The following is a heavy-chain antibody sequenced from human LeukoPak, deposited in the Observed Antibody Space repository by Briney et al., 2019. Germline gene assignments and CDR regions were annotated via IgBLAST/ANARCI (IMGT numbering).Heavy chain of an antibody. Sequence: GASVKVSCKASGYTFTMYYIHWVRQAPGQGLEWMGMINPSDGATTYAQRFQGRVTMTRDMSTTTVYMDLRSLRSEDAAVYFCARKPGGGLGGNLGGLFASYYTYYYMEVWGRGTTVTVSS. CDR1: GYTFTMYY. D-gene: IGHD3-16*01. CDR3: ARKPGGGLGGNLGGLFASYYTYYYMEV. J-gene: IGHJ6*03. CDR2: INPSDGAT. V-gene: IGHV1-46*01.